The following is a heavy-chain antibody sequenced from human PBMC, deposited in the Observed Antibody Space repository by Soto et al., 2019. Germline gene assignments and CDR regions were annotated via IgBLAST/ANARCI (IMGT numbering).Heavy chain of an antibody. J-gene: IGHJ4*02. Sequence: PGGSLRLSCAASGFTFSSYPVNWVRQAPGKGLEWVSTISGSGSRTYYGDTVQGRFTISRDNSKNTLYLQMNSLRAEDTAVYYCAKHPSSGWYLDPFDYWGQGTLVTVSS. CDR2: ISGSGSRT. V-gene: IGHV3-23*01. CDR1: GFTFSSYP. D-gene: IGHD6-19*01. CDR3: AKHPSSGWYLDPFDY.